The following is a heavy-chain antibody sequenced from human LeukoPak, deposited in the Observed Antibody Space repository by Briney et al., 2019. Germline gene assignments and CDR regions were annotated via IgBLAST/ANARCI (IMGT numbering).Heavy chain of an antibody. CDR2: INTNTGNP. Sequence: ASVKVSCKASGYIFSNYGMNWVRQAPGQGLEWMGWINTNTGNPTYAQGFTGRFVFSLDTSVSTAYLQISSLKAEDTAVYYCAGGLRVGRSDYWGQGTLVTVSS. V-gene: IGHV7-4-1*02. D-gene: IGHD2-15*01. CDR1: GYIFSNYG. CDR3: AGGLRVGRSDY. J-gene: IGHJ4*02.